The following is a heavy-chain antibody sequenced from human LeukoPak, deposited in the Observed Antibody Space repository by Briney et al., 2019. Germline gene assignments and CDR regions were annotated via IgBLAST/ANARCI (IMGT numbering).Heavy chain of an antibody. D-gene: IGHD2-2*01. V-gene: IGHV3-23*01. CDR2: ISGSGGST. CDR1: EFSFSSYA. CDR3: AKEAPPYCSSTSCWDYYMDV. J-gene: IGHJ6*03. Sequence: PGGSLRLSCVASEFSFSSYAMNWVRQAPGKGLEWVSAISGSGGSTYYADSVKGRFTISRDNSKNTLYLQMNSLRAEDTAVYYCAKEAPPYCSSTSCWDYYMDVWGKGTTVTVSS.